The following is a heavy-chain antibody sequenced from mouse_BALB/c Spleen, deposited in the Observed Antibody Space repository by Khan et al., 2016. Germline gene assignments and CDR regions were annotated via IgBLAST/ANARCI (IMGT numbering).Heavy chain of an antibody. CDR3: ARHYGNYERGWFAY. D-gene: IGHD2-1*01. CDR2: ISSGSSAI. V-gene: IGHV5-17*02. Sequence: EVELVESGGGLVQPGGSRRLSCAASGFTFSSFGMHWVRQAPEKGLEWVAYISSGSSAIYYEDTVKGRFTISRDNPKNTLFRQMTSLRSEDTAMYYCARHYGNYERGWFAYWGQGTLVTVSA. J-gene: IGHJ3*01. CDR1: GFTFSSFG.